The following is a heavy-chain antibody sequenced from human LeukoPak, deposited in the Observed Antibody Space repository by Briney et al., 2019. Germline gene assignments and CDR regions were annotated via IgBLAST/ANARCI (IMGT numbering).Heavy chain of an antibody. CDR3: AREGYDFWSGYYTHYYGMDV. J-gene: IGHJ6*02. D-gene: IGHD3-3*01. V-gene: IGHV3-33*01. CDR1: GFTFSSYG. Sequence: PGGSLRLSCAASGFTFSSYGVHWVRQAPGKGLEWVAVIWYDGSNKYYADSVKGRFTISRDNSKNSLYLQMNSLRAEDTAVYYCAREGYDFWSGYYTHYYGMDVWGQGTTVTVSS. CDR2: IWYDGSNK.